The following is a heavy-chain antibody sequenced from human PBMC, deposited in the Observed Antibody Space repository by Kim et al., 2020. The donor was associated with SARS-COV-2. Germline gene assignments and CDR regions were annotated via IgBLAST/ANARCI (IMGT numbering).Heavy chain of an antibody. CDR3: ARSGVSIAAAPRRTLDY. CDR1: GFTFSSYA. Sequence: GGSLRLSCAASGFTFSSYAMHWVRQAPGKGLEWVAVISYDGSNKYYADSVKGRFTISRDNSKNTLYLQMNSLRAEDTAVYYCARSGVSIAAAPRRTLDYWGQGTLVTVSS. CDR2: ISYDGSNK. D-gene: IGHD6-13*01. J-gene: IGHJ4*02. V-gene: IGHV3-30*04.